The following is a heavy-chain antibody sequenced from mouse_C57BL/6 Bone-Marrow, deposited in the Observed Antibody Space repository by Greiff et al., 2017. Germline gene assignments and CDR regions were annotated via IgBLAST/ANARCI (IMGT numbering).Heavy chain of an antibody. CDR1: GYTFTSYW. V-gene: IGHV1-53*01. CDR3: ARSVCYGSSYAMDY. CDR2: INPSNGGT. D-gene: IGHD1-1*01. J-gene: IGHJ4*01. Sequence: QVQLQQPGPELVKPGASVKLSCKASGYTFTSYWMHWVKQRPGQGLEWIGNINPSNGGTNYNEKFKSKATLTVDKASSTAYMQLSRLTSEASAVYDCARSVCYGSSYAMDYWGQGTSVTVSS.